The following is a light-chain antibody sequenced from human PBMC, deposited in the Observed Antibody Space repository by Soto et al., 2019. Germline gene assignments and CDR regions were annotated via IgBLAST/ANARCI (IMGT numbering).Light chain of an antibody. J-gene: IGKJ1*01. CDR3: QRSYSTPRT. V-gene: IGKV1-39*01. CDR2: AAP. CDR1: QSISSY. Sequence: DIQMTQSPSSLSASVGDRVTITCRASQSISSYLNWYQQKPGKAPKLLIYAAPSLQSGVPSRFSGSGSGTDFTLTISSLQPEDFATYYCQRSYSTPRTFGQGTKVDIK.